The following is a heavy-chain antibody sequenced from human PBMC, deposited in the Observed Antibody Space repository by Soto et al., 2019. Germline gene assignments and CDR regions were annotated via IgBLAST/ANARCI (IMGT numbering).Heavy chain of an antibody. CDR3: ETVANMITFGGVIVSEYFQH. Sequence: ASVKVSCKVSGYTLTELSMHWVRQAPGKGLEWLGGFDPEDGETIYAQKFQGRVTMTEDTSTDTAYMELSSLRSEDTAVYYCETVANMITFGGVIVSEYFQHWGQGTLVTVSS. V-gene: IGHV1-24*01. D-gene: IGHD3-16*02. CDR1: GYTLTELS. J-gene: IGHJ1*01. CDR2: FDPEDGET.